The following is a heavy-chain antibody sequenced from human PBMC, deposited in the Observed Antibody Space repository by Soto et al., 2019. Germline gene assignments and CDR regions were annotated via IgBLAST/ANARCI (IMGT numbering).Heavy chain of an antibody. CDR2: IYHSGST. CDR1: GGSISSGGYS. CDR3: ARGNYGDFVFDY. J-gene: IGHJ4*02. Sequence: QLQLQESGSGLVKPSQTLSLTCAVSGGSISSGGYSWSWIRQPPGKGLEWIGYIYHSGSTYYNPSLKSRXIIXVXMSKNQFSLKLSSVTAADTAVYYCARGNYGDFVFDYWGQGTLVTVSS. V-gene: IGHV4-30-2*01. D-gene: IGHD4-17*01.